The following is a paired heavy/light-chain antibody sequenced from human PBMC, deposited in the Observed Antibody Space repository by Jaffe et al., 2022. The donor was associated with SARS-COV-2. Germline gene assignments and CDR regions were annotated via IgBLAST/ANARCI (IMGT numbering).Heavy chain of an antibody. D-gene: IGHD3-22*01. CDR2: IKQDGSEK. J-gene: IGHJ4*02. Sequence: EVQLVESGGGLVQPGGSLRLSCAASGFTFSSYWMSWVRQAPGKGLEWVANIKQDGSEKYYVDSVKGRFTISRDNAKNSLYLQMNSLRAEDTAVYYCARDPPYYYDSSGYYHPMMFDYWGQGTLVTVSS. V-gene: IGHV3-7*01. CDR3: ARDPPYYYDSSGYYHPMMFDY. CDR1: GFTFSSYW.
Light chain of an antibody. Sequence: DIQMTQSPSSLSASVGDRVTITCRASQSISSYLNWYQQKPGKAPKLLIYAASSLQSGVPSRFSGSGSGTDFTLTISSLQPEDFATYYCQQSYSTPPTFGPGTKVDIK. J-gene: IGKJ3*01. CDR2: AAS. CDR1: QSISSY. CDR3: QQSYSTPPT. V-gene: IGKV1-39*01.